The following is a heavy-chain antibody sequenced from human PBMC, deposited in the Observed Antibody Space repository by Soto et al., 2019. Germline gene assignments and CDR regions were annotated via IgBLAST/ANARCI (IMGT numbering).Heavy chain of an antibody. D-gene: IGHD2-15*01. CDR3: ARRGVSSYYSNY. CDR1: GGSFSGYY. J-gene: IGHJ4*02. Sequence: SETLSLTCAVYGGSFSGYYWSWIRQPPGKGLEWIGNIYYSGSTYYNLSLKSRVTISVDTSKNQFSLKLSSVTAADTAVYYCARRGVSSYYSNYWGLGTLVTVSS. V-gene: IGHV4-34*01. CDR2: IYYSGST.